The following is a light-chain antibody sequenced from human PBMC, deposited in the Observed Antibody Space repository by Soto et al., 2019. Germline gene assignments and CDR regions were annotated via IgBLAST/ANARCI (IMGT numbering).Light chain of an antibody. CDR3: NQYNNWPLYT. Sequence: EIVMTQSPALLSVSTEERAINYCRASQSVSTNFAWYQQTPGQSPRLLIYGASTRATGIPARFSGSGSGTEFTLTIISLQYEEFAVFYCNQYNNWPLYTFGPGTTVDI. J-gene: IGKJ3*01. CDR2: GAS. V-gene: IGKV3-15*01. CDR1: QSVSTN.